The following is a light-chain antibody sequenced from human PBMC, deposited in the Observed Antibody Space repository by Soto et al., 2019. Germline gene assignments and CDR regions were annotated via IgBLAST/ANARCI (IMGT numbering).Light chain of an antibody. Sequence: EIVLTQSPGTLSLCPGERATLSCRASQSLTSDLSCYQHKPGPSRRLVICGASGRATGIQARCSGGGSGAEYTLIISSLQSEDFAVYYCQQYDKWPRTFGQGTKVDIK. J-gene: IGKJ1*01. CDR3: QQYDKWPRT. V-gene: IGKV3-15*01. CDR2: GAS. CDR1: QSLTSD.